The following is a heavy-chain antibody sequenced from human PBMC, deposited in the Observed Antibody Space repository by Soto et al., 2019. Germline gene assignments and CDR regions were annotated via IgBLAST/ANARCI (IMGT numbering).Heavy chain of an antibody. V-gene: IGHV3-23*01. CDR3: AKSLSTAVNYGLDV. Sequence: GGSLRLSCGASGFTFSDNAMTWVRQAPGKGLEWVSSISDDGDSTYYADSVKGRFAVSRDNSKNTLFLHMNSLGAEDTAVYYCAKSLSTAVNYGLDVWGQGTSVTVS. CDR1: GFTFSDNA. D-gene: IGHD2-2*01. J-gene: IGHJ6*02. CDR2: ISDDGDST.